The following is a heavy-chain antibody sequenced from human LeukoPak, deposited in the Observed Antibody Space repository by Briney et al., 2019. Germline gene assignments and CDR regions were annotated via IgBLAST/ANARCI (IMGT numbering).Heavy chain of an antibody. Sequence: PSGTLSLTCAVSGGSISSSNWWSWVRQPPGKGLEWIGEMYHSGNTNYNPSLKSRVTISVDTSKNQFSLKLRSVTAADTAVYYCAREVEMAKISGSVYWGQGTLVTVSS. D-gene: IGHD5-24*01. CDR2: MYHSGNT. J-gene: IGHJ4*02. CDR3: AREVEMAKISGSVY. V-gene: IGHV4-4*02. CDR1: GGSISSSNW.